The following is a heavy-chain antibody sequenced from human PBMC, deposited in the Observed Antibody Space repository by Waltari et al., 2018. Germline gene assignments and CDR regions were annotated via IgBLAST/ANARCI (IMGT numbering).Heavy chain of an antibody. D-gene: IGHD1-26*01. J-gene: IGHJ3*02. CDR2: ISYDGSKK. Sequence: QEQLVESGGGVVQPARSLSLSCAASGFTFNTYGVHWVRQAPVKGLEWVAVISYDGSKKYYADSVKGRFAISRDNSKNTLFLEMNSLKVEDTAVYFCAKGGPKYSGNPSALDTWGQGTMVTVSS. CDR3: AKGGPKYSGNPSALDT. V-gene: IGHV3-30*18. CDR1: GFTFNTYG.